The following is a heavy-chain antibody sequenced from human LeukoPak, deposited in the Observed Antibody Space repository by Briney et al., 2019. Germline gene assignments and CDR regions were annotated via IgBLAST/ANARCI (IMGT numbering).Heavy chain of an antibody. CDR1: GFTFADYA. J-gene: IGHJ3*02. CDR2: ISWNSATI. V-gene: IGHV3-9*03. CDR3: AKGGTGTVDAFDI. D-gene: IGHD1-1*01. Sequence: GGSLRLSCAASGFTFADYAMHWVRQAPGKGLEWVSGISWNSATIGYADTVKGRFTISRNNAKNSLYLQMSSLRAEDMALYYCAKGGTGTVDAFDIWGQGTMVTVSS.